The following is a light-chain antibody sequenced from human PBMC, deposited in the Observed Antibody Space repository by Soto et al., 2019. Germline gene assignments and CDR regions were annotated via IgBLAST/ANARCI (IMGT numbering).Light chain of an antibody. J-gene: IGLJ2*01. Sequence: QSALTQPASVSGTPGQSITISCTGSNSDVGIYDFVSWYQHHPGRAPKLIVSEVSHRPSGVSNRFSGSKSGNTASLTISGLQSEDEADYYCISYAGDLALFGGGTKVTVL. CDR2: EVS. CDR1: NSDVGIYDF. CDR3: ISYAGDLAL. V-gene: IGLV2-14*01.